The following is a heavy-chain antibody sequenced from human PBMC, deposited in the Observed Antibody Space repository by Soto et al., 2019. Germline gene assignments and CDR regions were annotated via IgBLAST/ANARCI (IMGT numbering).Heavy chain of an antibody. CDR3: AKENDCWSGYYSPFDY. V-gene: IGHV1-3*04. Sequence: VSVKVCSKASGYTFTSYSRHWLRQAPGHRLEWMGWINTGNGNTKYSQKFQGRVTIARDTSASTAYMELSSLTSEDTAVYYCAKENDCWSGYYSPFDYWGQGMLVTVSS. D-gene: IGHD3-3*01. CDR2: INTGNGNT. CDR1: GYTFTSYS. J-gene: IGHJ4*02.